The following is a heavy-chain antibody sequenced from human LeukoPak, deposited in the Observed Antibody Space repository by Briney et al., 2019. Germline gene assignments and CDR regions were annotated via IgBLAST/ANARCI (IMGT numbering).Heavy chain of an antibody. CDR3: ARGRPHGNDY. CDR2: IASDGSST. J-gene: IGHJ4*02. CDR1: GFTFSSYW. D-gene: IGHD4-23*01. Sequence: QTGGSLRLSCAASGFTFSSYWMNWVRQAPEKGLVWVSRIASDGSSTTYADSVKGRFSISRDNAKNTLYLQMNSLRVEDTAVYYCARGRPHGNDYWGQGTLVTVSS. V-gene: IGHV3-74*01.